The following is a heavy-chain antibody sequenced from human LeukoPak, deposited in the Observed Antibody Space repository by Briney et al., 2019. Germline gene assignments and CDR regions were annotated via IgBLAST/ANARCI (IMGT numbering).Heavy chain of an antibody. Sequence: GGSLRLSCAASGFTFSNYAMSWVRQAPGKGLEWVSAISGNGDITYYTASVKGRFTISRDNSKNTLYLQMNSLRAEDTAIYYCAKVTGGDMITYGGLDYWGQGTLVTVSS. D-gene: IGHD3-16*01. CDR3: AKVTGGDMITYGGLDY. CDR2: ISGNGDIT. J-gene: IGHJ4*02. CDR1: GFTFSNYA. V-gene: IGHV3-23*01.